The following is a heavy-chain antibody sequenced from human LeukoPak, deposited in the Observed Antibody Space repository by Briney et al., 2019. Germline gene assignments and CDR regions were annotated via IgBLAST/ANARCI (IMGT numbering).Heavy chain of an antibody. CDR1: GGSFNYFY. D-gene: IGHD6-13*01. V-gene: IGHV4-34*01. CDR3: AYPDSHGTRKFIDS. J-gene: IGHJ4*02. CDR2: INHGGDA. Sequence: SETLSLTCVVYGGSFNYFYGTWIRQAPGKGLEWIGEINHGGDANDNPTLKSRVTMSLDTSKNQFSLKLSSMTAADTGVYYCAYPDSHGTRKFIDSWGQGTLVTVSS.